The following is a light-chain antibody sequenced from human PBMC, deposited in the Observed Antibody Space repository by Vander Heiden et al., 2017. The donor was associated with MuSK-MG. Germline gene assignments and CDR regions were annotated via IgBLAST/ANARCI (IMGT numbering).Light chain of an antibody. Sequence: EIVLTQSPGSLSLSPGERVTLSCRASRTIGSNYVAWYQQKTGQAPRLLIYGASSRSTGIPDRFSGSGSGTEFILTISRLEPEDSAVFYCQQYGTSRWTFGQGTKVEV. J-gene: IGKJ1*01. CDR2: GAS. CDR1: RTIGSNY. V-gene: IGKV3-20*01. CDR3: QQYGTSRWT.